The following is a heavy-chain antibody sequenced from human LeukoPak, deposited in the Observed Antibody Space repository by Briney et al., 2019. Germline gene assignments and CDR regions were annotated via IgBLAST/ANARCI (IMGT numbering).Heavy chain of an antibody. Sequence: GGSLRLSSAASGFTFSTYSMHWVRQAPGKGLEYVSAITGNGGSTFYANSVQGRFTISRDNSKNTLYLQMGSLRPEDMAVYYCVRVYPTAYDYWGQGTLVTVSS. CDR2: ITGNGGST. CDR3: VRVYPTAYDY. CDR1: GFTFSTYS. D-gene: IGHD3-16*01. J-gene: IGHJ1*01. V-gene: IGHV3-64*01.